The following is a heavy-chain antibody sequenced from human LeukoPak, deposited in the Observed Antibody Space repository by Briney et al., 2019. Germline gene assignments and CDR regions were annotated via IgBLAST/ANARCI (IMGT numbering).Heavy chain of an antibody. V-gene: IGHV4-39*01. J-gene: IGHJ5*02. CDR2: IYYSGST. Sequence: SETLSLTCTVSGGSISSSSYYWGWIRQPPGKGLEWIGSIYYSGSTYYNPSLKSRVTISVDTSKNQFSLKLSSVTAADTAVYYCARPSTTIFGINWFDPWGQGTLVTVSS. CDR1: GGSISSSSYY. D-gene: IGHD3-3*01. CDR3: ARPSTTIFGINWFDP.